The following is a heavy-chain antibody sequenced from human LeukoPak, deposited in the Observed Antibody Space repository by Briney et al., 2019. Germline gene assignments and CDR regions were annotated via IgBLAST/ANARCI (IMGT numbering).Heavy chain of an antibody. CDR3: AKRGSSSCFGY. CDR2: ISDRGGST. D-gene: IGHD6-13*01. J-gene: IGHJ4*02. Sequence: GGSLRLSCAASGFTFSTYAMNWVRQAPGKGLEWVSFISDRGGSTYYADSVKGRFTISRDNSKNTLYLQMNSLRAEDTAVYYCAKRGSSSCFGYWGQGTLVTVSS. V-gene: IGHV3-23*01. CDR1: GFTFSTYA.